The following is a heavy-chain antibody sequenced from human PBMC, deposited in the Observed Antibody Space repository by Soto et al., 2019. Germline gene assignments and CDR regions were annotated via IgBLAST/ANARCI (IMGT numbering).Heavy chain of an antibody. Sequence: QVQLVQSGAEVKKPGASVKVSCKASGYTFTSYGISWVRQAPGQGLEWMGWISAYNGNTNYAQKFQGRVTMTTDTTTTTAYRELRSLRSDGTAVYYWARSGSWTGYCSGGSCYLDYWGQGSLVTVSS. CDR1: GYTFTSYG. CDR3: ARSGSWTGYCSGGSCYLDY. CDR2: ISAYNGNT. V-gene: IGHV1-18*01. D-gene: IGHD2-15*01. J-gene: IGHJ4*02.